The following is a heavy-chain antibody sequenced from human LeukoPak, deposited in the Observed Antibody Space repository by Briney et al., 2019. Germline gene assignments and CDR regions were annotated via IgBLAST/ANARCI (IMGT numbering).Heavy chain of an antibody. Sequence: SETLSLTCAVYGGSFSGYYWSWLRQPPGKGLEWIGEINHSGSTNYNPSLKSRVTISVDTSKNQFSLKLSSVTAADTAVYYCAREPWNYYYYYMDVWGKGTTVTVSS. CDR3: AREPWNYYYYYMDV. V-gene: IGHV4-34*01. CDR2: INHSGST. J-gene: IGHJ6*03. CDR1: GGSFSGYY.